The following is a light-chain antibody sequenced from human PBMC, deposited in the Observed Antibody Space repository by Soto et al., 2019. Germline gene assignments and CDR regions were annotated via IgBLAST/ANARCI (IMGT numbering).Light chain of an antibody. Sequence: DIVLTQSPGTLSLSPGDRVTLSCRASQSVSSSYLAWYQQKLGQAPRLLLYGASSRATGIPDRFSGSGSGTDFTLTITRLEPEDFAVYYCQHYGSSLLYTFGQGTKLEIK. CDR1: QSVSSSY. V-gene: IGKV3-20*01. CDR3: QHYGSSLLYT. J-gene: IGKJ2*01. CDR2: GAS.